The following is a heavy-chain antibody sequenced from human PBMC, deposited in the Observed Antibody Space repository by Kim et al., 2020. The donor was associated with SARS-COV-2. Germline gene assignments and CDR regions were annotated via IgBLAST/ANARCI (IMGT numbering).Heavy chain of an antibody. Sequence: SETLSLTCTVSGGSISSSSYYWGWIRQPPGKGLEWIGSIYYSGSTYYNPFLKSLATLSVDTSKNQFSLMMSLVTAADTAVYYCVRQVPLFSERSPNFDY. CDR3: VRQVPLFSERSPNFDY. V-gene: IGHV4-39*01. CDR1: GGSISSSSYY. CDR2: IYYSGST. D-gene: IGHD1-1*01. J-gene: IGHJ4*01.